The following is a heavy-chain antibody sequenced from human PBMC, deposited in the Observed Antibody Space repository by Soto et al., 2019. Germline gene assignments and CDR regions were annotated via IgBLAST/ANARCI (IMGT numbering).Heavy chain of an antibody. Sequence: SDTLSLTCDVTGGSINRGGYSWCWIRQPPGKGLEWIGYIYHSGSTYYYPSLKSRVTISVDRSKNQFSLKLSSVTAADTAVYYCARVPDRWGQGTLVTVS. CDR2: IYHSGST. J-gene: IGHJ5*02. V-gene: IGHV4-30-2*01. CDR3: ARVPDR. D-gene: IGHD2-2*01. CDR1: GGSINRGGYS.